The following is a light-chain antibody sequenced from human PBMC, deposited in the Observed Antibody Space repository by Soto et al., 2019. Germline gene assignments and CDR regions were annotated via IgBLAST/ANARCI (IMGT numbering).Light chain of an antibody. CDR1: QSISSW. V-gene: IGKV1-5*03. CDR2: KAS. CDR3: QQYNSYSSWT. J-gene: IGKJ1*01. Sequence: DIQMTQSPSTLSASVGDRVTITCRASQSISSWLAWYQQKPGTAPQLLIYKASTLESGVPSRFSGSGSETEFTLTISSLQPDEFATYYCQQYNSYSSWTFGQVTKVDSK.